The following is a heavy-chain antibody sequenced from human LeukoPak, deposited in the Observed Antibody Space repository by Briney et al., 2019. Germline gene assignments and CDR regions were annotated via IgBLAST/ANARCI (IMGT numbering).Heavy chain of an antibody. CDR2: ISYDGSNK. CDR1: GFTFSSYG. CDR3: AKDTVYSGSHNWFDP. J-gene: IGHJ5*02. D-gene: IGHD1-26*01. Sequence: GRSLRLSCAASGFTFSSYGMHWVRQAPGKGLEWVAVISYDGSNKYYADSVKGRFTISRDNAKNSLYLQMNSLRAEDTAVYYCAKDTVYSGSHNWFDPWGQGTLVTVSS. V-gene: IGHV3-30*18.